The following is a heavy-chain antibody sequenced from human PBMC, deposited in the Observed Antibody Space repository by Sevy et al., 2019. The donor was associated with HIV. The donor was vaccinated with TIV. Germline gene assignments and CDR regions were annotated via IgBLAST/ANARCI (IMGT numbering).Heavy chain of an antibody. Sequence: GGSLRLSCAASGFTFSSYAMHWVRQAPGKGLEWVAVISYDGSNKYYADSVKGRFTISRDNSKNTLYLQMNILRAEETAVYYCARSPGSYWGGDAFDIWGQGTMVTVSS. CDR3: ARSPGSYWGGDAFDI. V-gene: IGHV3-30-3*01. D-gene: IGHD1-26*01. CDR2: ISYDGSNK. CDR1: GFTFSSYA. J-gene: IGHJ3*02.